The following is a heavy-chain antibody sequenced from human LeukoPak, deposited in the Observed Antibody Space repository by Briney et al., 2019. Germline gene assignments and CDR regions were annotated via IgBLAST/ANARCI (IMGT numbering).Heavy chain of an antibody. Sequence: GSSVKVSCKASGGTFSSYAISWVRQAPGQGLEWMGRIIPILGIANYAQKFQGRVTITADKSTSTAYMELSSLRSEDTAVYYCASWSGYDRSPVYWYFDLWGRGTLVTVSS. D-gene: IGHD5-12*01. CDR1: GGTFSSYA. V-gene: IGHV1-69*04. CDR2: IIPILGIA. J-gene: IGHJ2*01. CDR3: ASWSGYDRSPVYWYFDL.